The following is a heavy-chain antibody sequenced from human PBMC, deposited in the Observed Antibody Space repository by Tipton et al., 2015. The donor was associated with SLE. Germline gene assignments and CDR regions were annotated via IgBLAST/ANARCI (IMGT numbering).Heavy chain of an antibody. CDR1: GGSISSHY. V-gene: IGHV4-59*05. Sequence: TLSLTCTVSGGSISSHYWSWIRQPPGKGLEWIGSIYNSGSTYYNPSLESRVTISVDTSNNQFSLNLRSVTATDTAVYYCARVGPGAAAGSAFWGHGTLVTVSS. CDR3: ARVGPGAAAGSAF. D-gene: IGHD6-13*01. J-gene: IGHJ4*01. CDR2: IYNSGST.